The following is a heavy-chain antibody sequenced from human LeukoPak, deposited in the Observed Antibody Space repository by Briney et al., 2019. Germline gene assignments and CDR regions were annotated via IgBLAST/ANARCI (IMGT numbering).Heavy chain of an antibody. CDR2: IRYDGSNK. V-gene: IGHV3-30*02. Sequence: SGGSLRLSCAASGFTFSSYGMHWVRQAPGKGLEWVAFIRYDGSNKYYADSVKGRFTISRDNSKNTLYLQMNSLRAEDTAVYYCAKDGGVRGPDYYYYMDVWGKGTTVTISS. CDR3: AKDGGVRGPDYYYYMDV. J-gene: IGHJ6*03. CDR1: GFTFSSYG. D-gene: IGHD3-10*01.